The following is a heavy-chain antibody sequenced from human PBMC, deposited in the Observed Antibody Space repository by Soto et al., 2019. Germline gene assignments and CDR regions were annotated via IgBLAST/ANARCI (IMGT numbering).Heavy chain of an antibody. V-gene: IGHV3-53*01. CDR3: ASGPVAANLYYDYGMDV. J-gene: IGHJ6*02. CDR2: IYSGGST. CDR1: GFTVSSNY. D-gene: IGHD2-15*01. Sequence: EVQLVESGGGLIQPGGSLRLSCAASGFTVSSNYMSWVRQAPGKGLEWVSVIYSGGSTYYADSVKGRFTISSDNSKNTRYLQMNSLRAEDTAVYYCASGPVAANLYYDYGMDVWGQGTTVTVSS.